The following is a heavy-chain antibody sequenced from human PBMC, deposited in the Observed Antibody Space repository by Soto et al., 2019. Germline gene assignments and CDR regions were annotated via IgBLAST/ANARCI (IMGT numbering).Heavy chain of an antibody. V-gene: IGHV3-64*07. CDR1: EFTFSSET. CDR2: ISKNGDRT. Sequence: EVQLMESGGGVAQPGGSWRLPVAAPEFTFSSETFFWVGRPPGKELEHFTAISKNGDRTFYADSVKGRFSISRDNSKNTLYLQMGSLRAEDMAVYYCATREGFAYWGQGTLVTVSS. J-gene: IGHJ4*02. CDR3: ATREGFAY.